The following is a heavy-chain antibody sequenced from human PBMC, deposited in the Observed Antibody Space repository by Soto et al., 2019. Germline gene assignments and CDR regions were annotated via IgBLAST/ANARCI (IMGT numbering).Heavy chain of an antibody. CDR3: ARDPYLTYYDFWSGSHNWFDP. CDR1: GFTFSSYS. V-gene: IGHV3-21*01. CDR2: ISSSSSYI. D-gene: IGHD3-3*01. Sequence: EVQLVESGGGLVKPGGSLRLSCAASGFTFSSYSMNWVRQAPGKGLEWVSSISSSSSYIYYADSVKGRFTISRDNAKNSLYLQMNSLRAEDTAVYYCARDPYLTYYDFWSGSHNWFDPWGQGTLVTVSS. J-gene: IGHJ5*02.